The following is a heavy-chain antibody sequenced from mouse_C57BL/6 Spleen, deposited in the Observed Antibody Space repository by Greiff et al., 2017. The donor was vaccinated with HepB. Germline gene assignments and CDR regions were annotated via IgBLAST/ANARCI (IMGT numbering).Heavy chain of an antibody. CDR1: GYSFTGYF. V-gene: IGHV1-20*01. CDR3: AKGGVFDY. Sequence: EVQGVESGPELVKPGDSVKISCKASGYSFTGYFMNWVMQSHGKSLEWIGRINPYNGDTFYNQKFKGKATLTVDKSSSTAHMELRSLTSEDSAVYYWAKGGVFDYWGQGTTLTVSS. J-gene: IGHJ2*01. CDR2: INPYNGDT.